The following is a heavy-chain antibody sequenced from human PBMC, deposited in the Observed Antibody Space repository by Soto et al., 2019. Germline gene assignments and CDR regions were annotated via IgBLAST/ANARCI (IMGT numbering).Heavy chain of an antibody. CDR2: IPSRGRP. D-gene: IGHD5-12*01. J-gene: IGHJ5*02. CDR3: ARDTYSGYDFGL. CDR1: GASVAGGSYY. V-gene: IGHV4-30-4*01. Sequence: QVQLRESGPGLVKPSQTLSLTCSVSGASVAGGSYYWSWVRQPPGKGLEWIGYIPSRGRPFYNPSLTSRGTISAETSKNQLSLQLTSVTPADTAVYYCARDTYSGYDFGLWGQGTLVTVSS.